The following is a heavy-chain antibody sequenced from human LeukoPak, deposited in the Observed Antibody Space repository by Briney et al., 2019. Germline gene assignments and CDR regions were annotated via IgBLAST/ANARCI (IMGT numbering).Heavy chain of an antibody. CDR2: IRYDGSNK. V-gene: IGHV3-30*02. CDR1: GFTFSSYG. J-gene: IGHJ4*02. Sequence: PGGSLRLSCAASGFTFSSYGMHWVRQAPGKGLEWVAFIRYDGSNKYYADSAKGRFTISRDNSKNTLYLQMNSLRPEDTAVYYCAKDSKRWKTYYYEAGSYYFDYWGQGTRVTVSS. D-gene: IGHD3-10*01. CDR3: AKDSKRWKTYYYEAGSYYFDY.